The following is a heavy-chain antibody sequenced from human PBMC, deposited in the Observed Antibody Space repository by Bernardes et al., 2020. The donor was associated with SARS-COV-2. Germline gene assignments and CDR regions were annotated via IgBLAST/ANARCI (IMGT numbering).Heavy chain of an antibody. CDR3: PQGGGSYQTWGY. Sequence: GGSLRLSCAASGFTFSDHYMDWVRQAPGKGLEWIGRIRNKANSYTTEYAASVKCRFTISRDDSKNSLSLQMNSLKTEDTAVYYCPQGGGSYQTWGYWGQGTLVTVSS. CDR1: GFTFSDHY. J-gene: IGHJ4*02. V-gene: IGHV3-72*01. D-gene: IGHD1-26*01. CDR2: IRNKANSYTT.